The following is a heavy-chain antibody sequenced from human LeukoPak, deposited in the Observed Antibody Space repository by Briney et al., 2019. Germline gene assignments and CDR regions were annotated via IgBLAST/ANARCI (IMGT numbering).Heavy chain of an antibody. CDR2: IYYSGST. CDR1: GGSSSNYY. J-gene: IGHJ3*02. CDR3: ARGVKGLRGAFDI. Sequence: SETLSLTCSVSGGSSSNYYWSWIRQPPGRGLEWIGYIYYSGSTYSNPSLKSRLTMSVDISKNQFSLKLSSVTAADTAVYYCARGVKGLRGAFDIWGQGTMVTVSS. V-gene: IGHV4-59*12. D-gene: IGHD3-10*01.